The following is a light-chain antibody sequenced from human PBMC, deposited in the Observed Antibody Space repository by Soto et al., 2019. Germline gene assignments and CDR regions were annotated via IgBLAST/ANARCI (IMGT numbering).Light chain of an antibody. CDR1: QSVSSAY. Sequence: EIVLTQSPGTLSLSPGERATLSCRASQSVSSAYLAWYQQKLGQAPRLLIYGSSNRATGIPDRFSGSGSGTDFTLTISRLEREDFAVYYCQQYGSSRWTFGQATKVEIK. J-gene: IGKJ1*01. CDR2: GSS. CDR3: QQYGSSRWT. V-gene: IGKV3-20*01.